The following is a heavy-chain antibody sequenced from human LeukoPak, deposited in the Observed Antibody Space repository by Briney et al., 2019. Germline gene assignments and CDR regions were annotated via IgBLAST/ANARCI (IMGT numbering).Heavy chain of an antibody. Sequence: GRSLRLSCAASGFTFSNYGMHWVRQAPGKGLEWVAFIRYDGGNQYYADSVKGRFTISRDNSKNTLYLQMNSLRAEDTAVYYCATDSGVGMATTFSILDIWGQGTMVTVSS. V-gene: IGHV3-30*02. D-gene: IGHD5-24*01. J-gene: IGHJ3*02. CDR2: IRYDGGNQ. CDR1: GFTFSNYG. CDR3: ATDSGVGMATTFSILDI.